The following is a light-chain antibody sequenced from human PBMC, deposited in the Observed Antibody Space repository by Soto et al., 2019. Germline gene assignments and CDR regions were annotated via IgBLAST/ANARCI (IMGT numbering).Light chain of an antibody. J-gene: IGLJ1*01. CDR2: NNN. Sequence: QSALTQPPSTSGTPGQRVTISCSVISSNIGSSYVFWFQHPPGTAPKLLMYNNNQRPSGVPDRVSASKSGTSASLAISGLRSEDEADYYCAAWDDRVSGYVFGTGTKVTVL. CDR3: AAWDDRVSGYV. V-gene: IGLV1-47*02. CDR1: SSNIGSSY.